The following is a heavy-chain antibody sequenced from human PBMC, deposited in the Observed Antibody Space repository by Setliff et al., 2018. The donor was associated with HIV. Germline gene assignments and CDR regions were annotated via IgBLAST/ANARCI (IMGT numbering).Heavy chain of an antibody. Sequence: GGSLRLSCAASGFTFSSYSMNWVRQAPGKGLEWVSSISSSSSCIYYADSVKGRFTISRDNAKNSLYLQMNSLRAEDTAVYYCAKDHATSSWFTALLDYWGQGALVTVSS. D-gene: IGHD6-13*01. J-gene: IGHJ4*02. CDR2: ISSSSSCI. CDR3: AKDHATSSWFTALLDY. CDR1: GFTFSSYS. V-gene: IGHV3-21*04.